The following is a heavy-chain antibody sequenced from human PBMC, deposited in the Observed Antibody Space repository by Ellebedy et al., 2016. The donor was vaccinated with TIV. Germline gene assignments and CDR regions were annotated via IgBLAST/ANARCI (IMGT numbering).Heavy chain of an antibody. J-gene: IGHJ1*01. D-gene: IGHD6-19*01. V-gene: IGHV3-48*01. CDR1: GFTFSSYS. CDR3: ARDSELAVAGTQYFQH. CDR2: ISSSSSTI. Sequence: PGGSLRLSCAASGFTFSSYSMNWVRQAPGKGLEWVSYISSSSSTIYYADSVKGRFTISRDNAKNSLYLQMNSLRAEDTAVYYCARDSELAVAGTQYFQHWGQGTLVTVSS.